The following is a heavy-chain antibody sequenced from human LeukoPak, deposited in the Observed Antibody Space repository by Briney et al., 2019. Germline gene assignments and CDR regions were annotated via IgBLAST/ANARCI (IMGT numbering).Heavy chain of an antibody. J-gene: IGHJ4*02. D-gene: IGHD6-13*01. CDR2: ISGSGGST. Sequence: GGSLRLSCGVSGFTFSSYAMSWVRQAPGKGLEWVSTISGSGGSTYYADSVKGRFTISRDNSKNTLSLQMSSLRAEDTAVYYCAEAGYSSSWSFFNSWGQGTLVTVSS. V-gene: IGHV3-23*01. CDR1: GFTFSSYA. CDR3: AEAGYSSSWSFFNS.